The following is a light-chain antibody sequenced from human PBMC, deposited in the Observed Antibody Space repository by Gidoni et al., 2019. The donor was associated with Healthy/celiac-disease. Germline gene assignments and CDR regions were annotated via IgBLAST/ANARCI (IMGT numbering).Light chain of an antibody. Sequence: QSVLTQPPSASGTPGQRLTISCSGSSSNIGSNYVYWYQQLPGTAPNLLIYRNNQRPSGVPDRFSGSKSGTSASLAISGLRSEDEADYYCAAWDDSLSGWVFGGGTKLTVL. CDR1: SSNIGSNY. J-gene: IGLJ3*02. CDR2: RNN. CDR3: AAWDDSLSGWV. V-gene: IGLV1-47*01.